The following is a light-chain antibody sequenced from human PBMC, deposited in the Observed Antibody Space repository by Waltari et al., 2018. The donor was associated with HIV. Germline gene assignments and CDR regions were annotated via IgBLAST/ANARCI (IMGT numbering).Light chain of an antibody. J-gene: IGLJ2*01. CDR2: KDT. CDR1: ALPKQY. Sequence: SYELTQPPSMSVSPGQTARITCPGDALPKQYAYWYQQKQGQAPVLIIYKDTERPSGIPERFSGSNSGTIATLTISGVQAEDEAAYYCQSADSSGIYEIFGGGTKVIVL. V-gene: IGLV3-25*03. CDR3: QSADSSGIYEI.